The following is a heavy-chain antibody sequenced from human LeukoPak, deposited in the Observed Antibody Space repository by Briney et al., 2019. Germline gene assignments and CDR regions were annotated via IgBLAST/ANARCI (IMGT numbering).Heavy chain of an antibody. CDR3: ASPGIAARAGSLDY. J-gene: IGHJ4*02. CDR1: GFTVSSNY. V-gene: IGHV3-53*01. Sequence: GGSLRLSCAASGFTVSSNYISWVRQAPGKGLEWVSAIYSGGSTYYADSVKGRFTISRDNSKNTLYLQMNSLRVDDTAVYYCASPGIAARAGSLDYWGQGTLVTVSS. D-gene: IGHD6-6*01. CDR2: IYSGGST.